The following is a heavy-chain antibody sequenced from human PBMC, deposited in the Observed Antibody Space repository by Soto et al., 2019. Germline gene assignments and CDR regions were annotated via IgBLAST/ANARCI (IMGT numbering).Heavy chain of an antibody. CDR3: ARPAYDILNGYPWYFDY. CDR1: GYTFTGYY. V-gene: IGHV1-46*01. Sequence: ASVKVSCKASGYTFTGYYMHWVRQAPGQGLEWMGIINPSGGSTSYAQKFQGRVTMTRDTSTSTVYMELSSLRSEDTAVYYCARPAYDILNGYPWYFDYWGQGTLVTVSS. D-gene: IGHD3-9*01. CDR2: INPSGGST. J-gene: IGHJ4*02.